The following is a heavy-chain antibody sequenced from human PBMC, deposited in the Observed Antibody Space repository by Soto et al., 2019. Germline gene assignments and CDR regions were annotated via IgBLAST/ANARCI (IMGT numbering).Heavy chain of an antibody. CDR2: ISPGGNSV. Sequence: EVQVVESGGGLVKPGGSLRLVCAASGFPFSSFSWNWVRQAPGKGLEWVSSISPGGNSVYYADSVKGRFTISRDNAKNSLYLQMNNLRAEDAAVYYCARPRGPRGYDLIDYWGQGTLVTVSS. J-gene: IGHJ4*02. D-gene: IGHD5-12*01. V-gene: IGHV3-21*02. CDR1: GFPFSSFS. CDR3: ARPRGPRGYDLIDY.